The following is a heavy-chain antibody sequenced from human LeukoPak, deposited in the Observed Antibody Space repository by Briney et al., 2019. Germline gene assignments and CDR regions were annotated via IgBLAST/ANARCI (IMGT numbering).Heavy chain of an antibody. V-gene: IGHV3-72*01. CDR3: ARSPLGIAPFDY. CDR2: IRNKANRYTT. J-gene: IGHJ4*02. CDR1: GFTFSSYW. Sequence: GGSLRLSCAVSGFTFSSYWMSWVRQAPGEGLEWVARIRNKANRYTTEYAASVKGRFTISRDDSENSLYLQMDSLKTEDTAVYYCARSPLGIAPFDYWGQGTLVTVSS. D-gene: IGHD7-27*01.